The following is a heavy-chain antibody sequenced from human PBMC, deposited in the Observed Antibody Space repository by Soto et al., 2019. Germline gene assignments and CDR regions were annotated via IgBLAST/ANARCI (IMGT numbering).Heavy chain of an antibody. CDR1: GFTFSSYA. V-gene: IGHV3-64D*08. Sequence: GGSLRLSCSASGFTFSSYAMHWVRQAPGKGLEYVSAISSNGGSTYYADSVKGRFTISRDNSKNTLYLQMSSLRAEDTAVYYCVKGWDIVVVVAATPLLDYWGQGTLVTVSS. J-gene: IGHJ4*02. D-gene: IGHD2-15*01. CDR3: VKGWDIVVVVAATPLLDY. CDR2: ISSNGGST.